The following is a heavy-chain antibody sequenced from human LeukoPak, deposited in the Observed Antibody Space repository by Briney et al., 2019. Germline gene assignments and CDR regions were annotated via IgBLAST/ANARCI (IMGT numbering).Heavy chain of an antibody. CDR1: GFTFSTYT. CDR2: ISGSGGGT. J-gene: IGHJ4*02. V-gene: IGHV3-23*01. D-gene: IGHD6-19*01. Sequence: PGGSLRLSCAASGFTFSTYTMNWVRQAPGKGLEWVSTISGSGGGTYYADSVKGRFTVSRDNSKNTLYLQMNSLRAGDTAVYYCAKDSIAVAGSFDYWGQGTLVSVSS. CDR3: AKDSIAVAGSFDY.